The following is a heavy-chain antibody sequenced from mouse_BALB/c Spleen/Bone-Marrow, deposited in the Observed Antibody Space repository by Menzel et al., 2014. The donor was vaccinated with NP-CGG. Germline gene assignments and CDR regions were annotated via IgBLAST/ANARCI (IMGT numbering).Heavy chain of an antibody. D-gene: IGHD2-12*01. J-gene: IGHJ4*01. CDR2: INSNGGST. V-gene: IGHV5-6-2*01. CDR1: GFTFSSYY. CDR3: ARLGNDDAMDY. Sequence: DVMLVESGGGLVKLGGSLKLSCAASGFTFSSYYMSWVRQTPEKRLELVAAINSNGGSTYYPDTVKGRFTISRDNAKNTLYLQMSKLKAEDTALYYCARLGNDDAMDYWGQRTSATVSA.